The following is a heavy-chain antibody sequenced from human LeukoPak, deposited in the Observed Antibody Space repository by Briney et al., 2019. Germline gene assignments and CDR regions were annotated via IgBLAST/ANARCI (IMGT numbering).Heavy chain of an antibody. CDR1: GFTFSSYA. CDR2: ISGSDCGT. V-gene: IGHV3-23*01. D-gene: IGHD2-15*01. CDR3: PKSSLSYCSGTCYYFDY. Sequence: PGGSLRLSCAASGFTFSSYAMSWVRQAPGKGLEWVSGISGSDCGTYNADSVKGRFTISRDNSKNTLYLQMNSRRAEDAAVYYGPKSSLSYCSGTCYYFDYCGEGRLATV. J-gene: IGHJ4*02.